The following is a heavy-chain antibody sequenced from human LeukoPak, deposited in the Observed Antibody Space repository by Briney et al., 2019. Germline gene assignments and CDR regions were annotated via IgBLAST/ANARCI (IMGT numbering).Heavy chain of an antibody. CDR1: GYTFTAYY. Sequence: DSVKVSCKASGYTFTAYYMHWVRQAPGQGLEWMGWINPNSGGTNYAQKFQGRVTMTRDTSISTAYMELSRLRSDDTAVYYCARDIGYSYGPALYYYYYGMDVWGQGTTVTVSS. CDR2: INPNSGGT. J-gene: IGHJ6*02. D-gene: IGHD5-18*01. V-gene: IGHV1-2*02. CDR3: ARDIGYSYGPALYYYYYGMDV.